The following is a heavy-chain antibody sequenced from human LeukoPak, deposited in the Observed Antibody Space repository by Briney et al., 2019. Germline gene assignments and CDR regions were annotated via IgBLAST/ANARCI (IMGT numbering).Heavy chain of an antibody. D-gene: IGHD3-10*01. CDR1: GGTFSSYA. Sequence: SVKVSCKASGGTFSSYAISWVRQAPGQGLEWMGGIIPIFGTANYAQKFQGRVTITTDESTSTAYMELSSLRSEDTVVYYCARAVVRGVNPYYYYYYMDVWGKGTTVTVSS. V-gene: IGHV1-69*05. CDR2: IIPIFGTA. J-gene: IGHJ6*03. CDR3: ARAVVRGVNPYYYYYYMDV.